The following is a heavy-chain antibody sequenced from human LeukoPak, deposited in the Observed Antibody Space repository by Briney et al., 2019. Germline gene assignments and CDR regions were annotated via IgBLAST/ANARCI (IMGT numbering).Heavy chain of an antibody. CDR2: IYYSGST. Sequence: SGTLSLTCTVSGGSISSSSYYWGWIRQPPGKGLEWIGSIYYSGSTYYNPSLKSRVTISVDTSKNQFSLKLSSVTAADTAVYYCARGVVVVPAATYYYYYYMDVWGKGTTVTVSS. V-gene: IGHV4-39*07. D-gene: IGHD2-2*01. CDR1: GGSISSSSYY. CDR3: ARGVVVVPAATYYYYYYMDV. J-gene: IGHJ6*03.